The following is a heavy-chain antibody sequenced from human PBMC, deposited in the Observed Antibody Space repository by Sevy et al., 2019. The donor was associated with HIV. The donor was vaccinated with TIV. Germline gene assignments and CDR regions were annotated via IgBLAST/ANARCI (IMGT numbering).Heavy chain of an antibody. CDR2: ISNDGSDK. Sequence: GGSLILSCAASGFTFSKIGMHWVRQAPGKGLEWVAVISNDGSDKQYADAGKGRFTISRDNSKDTLFLQMNSLRLEDSAVYYCANSRGRFEGSSWLYYYYLMDVWGQGTTVTVSS. V-gene: IGHV3-30*18. D-gene: IGHD6-13*01. CDR3: ANSRGRFEGSSWLYYYYLMDV. CDR1: GFTFSKIG. J-gene: IGHJ6*02.